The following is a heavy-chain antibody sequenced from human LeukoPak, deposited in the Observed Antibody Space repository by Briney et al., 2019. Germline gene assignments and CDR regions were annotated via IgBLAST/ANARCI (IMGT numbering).Heavy chain of an antibody. D-gene: IGHD6-13*01. CDR2: IWYDGGNK. CDR3: AREGSSSSWAIDY. Sequence: GRSLRLSCAASGFTFSSYGMHWVRQAPGKGLEWVAVIWYDGGNKYYADSVKGRFTISRDNSKNTLSLQMNSLRAEDTAVYYCAREGSSSSWAIDYWGQGTLVTVSS. CDR1: GFTFSSYG. J-gene: IGHJ4*02. V-gene: IGHV3-33*01.